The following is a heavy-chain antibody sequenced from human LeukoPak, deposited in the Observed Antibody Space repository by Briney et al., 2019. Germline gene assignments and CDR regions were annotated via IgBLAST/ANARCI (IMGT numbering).Heavy chain of an antibody. V-gene: IGHV4-59*11. D-gene: IGHD4-17*01. CDR2: ISYIGSA. CDR1: DDFFSGHY. J-gene: IGHJ3*02. Sequence: SESLSLICAVSDDFFSGHYWTWIRHPPGKGLEWIGYISYIGSANYNPSLKSRVTISIDTSKNQFSLKLSSVTAADTAVYYCARDLVTVTKGFDIWGQGTMVSVSS. CDR3: ARDLVTVTKGFDI.